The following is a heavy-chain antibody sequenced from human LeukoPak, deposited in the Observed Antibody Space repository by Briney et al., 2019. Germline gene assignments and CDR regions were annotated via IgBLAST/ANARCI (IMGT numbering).Heavy chain of an antibody. CDR2: ISSSSSTI. CDR3: ARDHRGIFSPFDY. CDR1: GFTFSSYS. J-gene: IGHJ4*02. Sequence: GGSLRLSCAASGFTFSSYSMNWVRQAPGKGLEWVSYISSSSSTIYYADSVKGRFTISRDNAKNSLYLQMNSLRAEDTAVYYCARDHRGIFSPFDYWGQGTLVTVSS. V-gene: IGHV3-48*01.